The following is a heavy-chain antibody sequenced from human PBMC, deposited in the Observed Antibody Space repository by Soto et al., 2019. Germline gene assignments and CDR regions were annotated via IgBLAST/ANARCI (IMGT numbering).Heavy chain of an antibody. D-gene: IGHD6-19*01. V-gene: IGHV3-23*01. CDR1: GFTFSSYS. CDR2: ISGSGVST. J-gene: IGHJ3*02. Sequence: GGSLRLSCAASGFTFSSYSISWVRQAPWKGLEWVSAISGSGVSTYYADSVKGRFTISRDNSKNTLYLQMNSLRAEDTAVYYCAKDRAYSSGWYSGDAFDILGQGTMVTVSS. CDR3: AKDRAYSSGWYSGDAFDI.